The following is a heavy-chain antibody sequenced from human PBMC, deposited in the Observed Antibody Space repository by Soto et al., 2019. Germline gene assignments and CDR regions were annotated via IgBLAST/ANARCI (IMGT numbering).Heavy chain of an antibody. D-gene: IGHD2-15*01. J-gene: IGHJ5*02. V-gene: IGHV4-30-2*01. CDR3: ARVSGYCSGGSCYSRWFDP. CDR1: GGSISSGGYS. Sequence: SETLSFTCAVSGGSISSGGYSWSWIRQPPGKGLEWIGYMYHSGSTYYNPSLKSRVTISIDRSKNQFSLKLSSVTAADTAVYYCARVSGYCSGGSCYSRWFDPWGQGTLVTVS. CDR2: MYHSGST.